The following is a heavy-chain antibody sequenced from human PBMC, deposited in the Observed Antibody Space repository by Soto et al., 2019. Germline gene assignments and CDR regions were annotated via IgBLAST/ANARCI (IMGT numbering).Heavy chain of an antibody. CDR1: GYTFTSYA. J-gene: IGHJ6*02. V-gene: IGHV1-3*01. CDR2: INAGNGNT. CDR3: ARDLRFLEWFPNYGMDV. Sequence: GASVKVSCKASGYTFTSYAMHWVRQAPGQRLEWMGWINAGNGNTKYSQKFQGRVTITRDTSASTAYMELSSLRSEDTAVYYCARDLRFLEWFPNYGMDVWGQGTTVTVSS. D-gene: IGHD3-3*01.